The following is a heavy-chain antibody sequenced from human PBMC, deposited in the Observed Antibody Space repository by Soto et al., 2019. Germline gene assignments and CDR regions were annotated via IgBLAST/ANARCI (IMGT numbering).Heavy chain of an antibody. Sequence: GASVKVSCKASGYTFSTYPMHWVRQAPGQRLEWMGWINGGNGNTKYSQKFQGRVTITRDTSASTAYMELSSLRSEDTAVYYCARDIENCNNNGCYLHGMDVWGQGTTVTVSS. CDR2: INGGNGNT. D-gene: IGHD2-8*01. CDR3: ARDIENCNNNGCYLHGMDV. V-gene: IGHV1-3*01. J-gene: IGHJ6*02. CDR1: GYTFSTYP.